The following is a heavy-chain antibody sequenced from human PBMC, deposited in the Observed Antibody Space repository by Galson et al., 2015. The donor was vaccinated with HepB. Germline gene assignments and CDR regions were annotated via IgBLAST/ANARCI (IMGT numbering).Heavy chain of an antibody. Sequence: QSGAEVKKPGESLRIFCKVSGYSFITYWIGWVRQMPGKGPEWMGIINPRDSDTRYSPSFQGQVTISVDKSTTTAYLQWSSLRASDTATYYCARHGEVSPAPYPYDGIDGWGRGTTVTVST. D-gene: IGHD3-16*01. CDR1: GYSFITYW. J-gene: IGHJ6*01. CDR2: INPRDSDT. CDR3: ARHGEVSPAPYPYDGIDG. V-gene: IGHV5-51*01.